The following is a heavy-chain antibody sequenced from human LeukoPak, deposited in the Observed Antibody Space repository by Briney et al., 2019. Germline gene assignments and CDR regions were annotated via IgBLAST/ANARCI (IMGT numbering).Heavy chain of an antibody. Sequence: GGSLRLSCAASGFTFSNFWMHWVRQAPGKGLVWVALIYGDGSFTRYADSVKGRFTISRDNAKNTVYLQMNSLRVKDTAVYYCARVYETNGYSYWGQGSLVTVSS. V-gene: IGHV3-74*01. J-gene: IGHJ4*02. CDR1: GFTFSNFW. CDR3: ARVYETNGYSY. CDR2: IYGDGSFT. D-gene: IGHD3-22*01.